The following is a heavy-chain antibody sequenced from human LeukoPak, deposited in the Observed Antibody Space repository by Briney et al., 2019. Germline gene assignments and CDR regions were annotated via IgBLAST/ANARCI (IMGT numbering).Heavy chain of an antibody. D-gene: IGHD3-10*01. CDR3: ARRYYGSGSSSFDL. Sequence: GGSLRLSCAASGYTFSSYGMHWFRQAPGKGLEWVAVIWYDGSNKYYADSVKGRFTISRDNSKNTLYLQMNSRRAEDTAVYYCARRYYGSGSSSFDLWGQGTLVTVSS. CDR2: IWYDGSNK. V-gene: IGHV3-33*08. CDR1: GYTFSSYG. J-gene: IGHJ5*02.